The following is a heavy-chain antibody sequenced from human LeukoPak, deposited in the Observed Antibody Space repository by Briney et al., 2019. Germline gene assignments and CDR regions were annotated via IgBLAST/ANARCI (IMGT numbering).Heavy chain of an antibody. CDR1: GGTFSSYA. CDR2: ISAYNGNT. J-gene: IGHJ3*02. Sequence: ASVKVSCKASGGTFSSYAISWVRQAPGQGLEWMGWISAYNGNTNYAQKLQGRVTMTTDTSTSTAYMELRSLRSDDTAVYYCARCYVRGAFDIWGQGTMVTVSS. D-gene: IGHD3-16*01. V-gene: IGHV1-18*01. CDR3: ARCYVRGAFDI.